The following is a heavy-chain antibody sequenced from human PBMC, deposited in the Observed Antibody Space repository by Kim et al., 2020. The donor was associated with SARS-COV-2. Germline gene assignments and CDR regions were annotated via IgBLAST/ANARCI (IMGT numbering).Heavy chain of an antibody. Sequence: GGSLRLSCAASGFTFSSYAMSWVRQAPGKGLEWVSAISGSGGSTYYADSVKGRFTISRDNSKNTLYLQMNSLRAEDTAVYYCARFSSGWVGGSAFDIWGQGTMVTVSS. CDR3: ARFSSGWVGGSAFDI. CDR2: ISGSGGST. CDR1: GFTFSSYA. D-gene: IGHD6-19*01. V-gene: IGHV3-23*01. J-gene: IGHJ3*02.